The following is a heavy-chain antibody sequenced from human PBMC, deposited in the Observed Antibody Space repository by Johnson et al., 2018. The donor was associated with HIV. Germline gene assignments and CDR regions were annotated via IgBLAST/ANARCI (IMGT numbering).Heavy chain of an antibody. Sequence: VQLMESGGGLVKPGGSLRLSCAASGFTFSDYYMSWIRQAPGKGLEWVSYISSSGSTIYYAAAVKGRSTISRDNAKNSLYLQMNSLRAEDTAVYYCARGWDSSSSAFDIWGQGTMVTVSS. CDR2: ISSSGSTI. D-gene: IGHD6-6*01. CDR1: GFTFSDYY. V-gene: IGHV3-11*04. J-gene: IGHJ3*02. CDR3: ARGWDSSSSAFDI.